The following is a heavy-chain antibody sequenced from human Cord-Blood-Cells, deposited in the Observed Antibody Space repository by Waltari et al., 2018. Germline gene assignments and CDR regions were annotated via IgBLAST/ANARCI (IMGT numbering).Heavy chain of an antibody. J-gene: IGHJ4*02. CDR1: GFTFSSYS. CDR3: ARDGWDYYDSSGTYYFDY. Sequence: VQLVESGGGLVQPGGSLRLSCAASGFTFSSYSMNWVRQAPGKGLEWVSYISSSSTIYYADSVKGRFTISRDNAKNSLYLQMNSLRDEDTAVYYCARDGWDYYDSSGTYYFDYWGQGTLVTVSS. V-gene: IGHV3-48*02. D-gene: IGHD3-22*01. CDR2: ISSSSTI.